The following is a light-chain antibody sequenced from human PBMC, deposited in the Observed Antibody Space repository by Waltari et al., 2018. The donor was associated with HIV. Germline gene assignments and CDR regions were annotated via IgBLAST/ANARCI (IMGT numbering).Light chain of an antibody. CDR1: SSDIGHYKY. Sequence: QSAPTQPASVSGSPGQSITISCTGTSSDIGHYKYVSWYQQSPGKAPKLMIYEVSNRPLGVSNRFSGSKSGNTASLTISGLQAEDEADYYCSSYISTTTLFGTGTKVTVL. CDR3: SSYISTTTL. J-gene: IGLJ1*01. V-gene: IGLV2-14*01. CDR2: EVS.